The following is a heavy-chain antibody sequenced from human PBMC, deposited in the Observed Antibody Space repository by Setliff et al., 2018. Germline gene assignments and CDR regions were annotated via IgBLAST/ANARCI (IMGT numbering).Heavy chain of an antibody. J-gene: IGHJ4*02. D-gene: IGHD4-17*01. CDR1: GFSLSTSGMR. CDR2: IDWDDDK. CDR3: ARIARAVTKYYFDY. Sequence: SGPTLVNPTQTLTLTCTFSGFSLSTSGMRVSWIRQPPGKALEWLARIDWDDDKFYSTSLKTRLTISKDTSKNQVVLTMTNMDPVDTATYYCARIARAVTKYYFDYWGQGTLVTVSS. V-gene: IGHV2-70*04.